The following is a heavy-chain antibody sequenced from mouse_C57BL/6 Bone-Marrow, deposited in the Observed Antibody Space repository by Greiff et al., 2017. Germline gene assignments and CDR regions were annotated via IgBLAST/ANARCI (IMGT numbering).Heavy chain of an antibody. Sequence: VQLQQPGAELVKPGASVKLSCKASGYTFTSYWMHWVKQRPGRGLEWIGRIDPNSGGTKYNEKFKSKAKLTVDKPYSPAYIQLSSLTSEGSAVYYWSIDGLLRSFAYWGPGTLVTVSA. CDR2: IDPNSGGT. V-gene: IGHV1-72*01. J-gene: IGHJ3*01. CDR1: GYTFTSYW. D-gene: IGHD1-1*01. CDR3: SIDGLLRSFAY.